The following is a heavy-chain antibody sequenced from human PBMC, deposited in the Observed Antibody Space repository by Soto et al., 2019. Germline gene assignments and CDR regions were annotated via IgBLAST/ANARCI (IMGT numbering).Heavy chain of an antibody. Sequence: QLQLQESGPGLVKPSETLSLTCTVSGGSISSSSYYWGWIRQPQGKGLEWIGSIYYSGSTYYNQSLKSRVTISVDTSTNKFSLKLSSVTAADTAVYYCARLDGGLSYYYYYMDVWGRGTTVTVSS. V-gene: IGHV4-39*01. J-gene: IGHJ6*03. CDR1: GGSISSSSYY. CDR2: IYYSGST. CDR3: ARLDGGLSYYYYYMDV. D-gene: IGHD4-17*01.